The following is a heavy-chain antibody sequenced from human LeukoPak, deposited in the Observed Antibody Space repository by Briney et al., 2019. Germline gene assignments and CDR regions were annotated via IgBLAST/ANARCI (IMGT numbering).Heavy chain of an antibody. CDR1: GFTFSSFW. CDR3: ARGGLTFDY. Sequence: GGSLRLSCAASGFTFSSFWMAWVRQAPGIGLEWVANIKQDGSEEYYVDSVKGRFTISRDDAKNSLYLQMNSLRAEDTAVYYCARGGLTFDYWGQGTLVTVSS. D-gene: IGHD3-10*01. J-gene: IGHJ4*02. CDR2: IKQDGSEE. V-gene: IGHV3-7*04.